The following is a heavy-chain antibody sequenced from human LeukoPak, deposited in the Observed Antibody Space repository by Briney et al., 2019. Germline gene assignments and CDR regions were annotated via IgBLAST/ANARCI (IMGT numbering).Heavy chain of an antibody. V-gene: IGHV3-48*01. D-gene: IGHD5-12*01. CDR1: GFIFKSYH. CDR2: ISSSGTSI. CDR3: ARSTGGYDGLFDY. J-gene: IGHJ4*02. Sequence: GGSLRLSCAASGFIFKSYHMNWVRQAPGKGLEWVSLISSSGTSIYYTDSVKGRFTISRDNAQNSLYLQMNSLRAEDTAEYYCARSTGGYDGLFDYWGQGTLVTVSS.